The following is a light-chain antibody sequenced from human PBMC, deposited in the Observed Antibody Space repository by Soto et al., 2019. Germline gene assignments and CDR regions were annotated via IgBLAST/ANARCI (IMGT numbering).Light chain of an antibody. CDR3: QQLNSYL. J-gene: IGKJ5*01. CDR1: QGISSY. V-gene: IGKV1-9*01. Sequence: DIQLTQSPSFLSASVGDRVTITCRASQGISSYLAWYQQKPGKAPKLLIYAASTLQSGVPSRFSGSGSGTEFTLTISSLQPEDFVTYYCQQLNSYLFGQGTRLEIK. CDR2: AAS.